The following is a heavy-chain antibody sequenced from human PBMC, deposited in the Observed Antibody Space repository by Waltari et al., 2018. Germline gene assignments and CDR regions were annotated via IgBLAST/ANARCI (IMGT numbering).Heavy chain of an antibody. V-gene: IGHV3-9*01. CDR2: ISWNSGSI. D-gene: IGHD3-22*01. J-gene: IGHJ6*03. CDR1: GFTFDDYA. Sequence: EVQLVESGGGLVQPGRSLRLSCAASGFTFDDYAMHLVRQAPGKGLEGVSGISWNSGSIGYADSVKGRFTISRDNAKNSLYLQMNSLRAEDTALYYCAKDSGYYFHYMDVWGKGTTVTVSS. CDR3: AKDSGYYFHYMDV.